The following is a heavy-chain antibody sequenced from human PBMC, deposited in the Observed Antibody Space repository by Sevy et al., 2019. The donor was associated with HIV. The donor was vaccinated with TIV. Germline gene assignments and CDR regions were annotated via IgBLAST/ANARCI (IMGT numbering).Heavy chain of an antibody. J-gene: IGHJ4*02. CDR3: AREYCSGGSCYLFDY. CDR2: ISNSGTAM. V-gene: IGHV3-48*03. CDR1: GFTFSSYE. Sequence: GGSLRLSCAASGFTFSSYEMNWVRQAPGKGLEWISYISNSGTAMYYSDSVRGRFTISRDNARRSLYLQMNSLRAEDTAVYYCAREYCSGGSCYLFDYWGQGTLVTVSS. D-gene: IGHD2-15*01.